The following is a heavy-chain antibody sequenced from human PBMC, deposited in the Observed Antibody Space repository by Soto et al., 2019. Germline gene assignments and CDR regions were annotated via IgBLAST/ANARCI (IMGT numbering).Heavy chain of an antibody. D-gene: IGHD5-12*01. CDR3: ARGGVDVVATSAFDY. V-gene: IGHV1-69*01. CDR2: IIPIIGTA. CDR1: GGTFNNYA. J-gene: IGHJ4*02. Sequence: QVQLVQSGAEVKKPGSSVKVSCKASGGTFNNYAISWVRQAPGQGLEWMGGIIPIIGTADYAHKFQGRLAISADESTGTTCMELISLRSEDTALYYCARGGVDVVATSAFDYWGQGTLVTVSS.